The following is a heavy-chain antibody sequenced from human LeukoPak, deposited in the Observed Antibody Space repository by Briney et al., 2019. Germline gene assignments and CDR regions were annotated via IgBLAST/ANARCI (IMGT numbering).Heavy chain of an antibody. CDR1: GFTFSSYA. CDR2: ISSNGGST. D-gene: IGHD1-14*01. Sequence: GGSLRLSCAASGFTFSSYAMHWVRQAPGKGLEYVSAISSNGGSTYYANSVKGRFTISRDNSKNTLYLQMDSLRAEDTAVYYFARGRTMSDYWGQGTLVTVSS. V-gene: IGHV3-64*01. J-gene: IGHJ4*02. CDR3: ARGRTMSDY.